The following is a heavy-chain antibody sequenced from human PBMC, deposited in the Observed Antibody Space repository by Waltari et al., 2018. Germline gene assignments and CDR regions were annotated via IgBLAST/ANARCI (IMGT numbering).Heavy chain of an antibody. V-gene: IGHV3-48*03. Sequence: EVQLVESGGGLVQPGGSLRLSCAASGFTFSSYEMHWVRQAPGKGLGWVSYISSSGSTIYYADSVKGRFTISRDNAKNSLYLQMNSLRAEDTAVYYCARGWQWLAPTFDYWGQGTLVTVSS. CDR2: ISSSGSTI. D-gene: IGHD6-19*01. CDR3: ARGWQWLAPTFDY. J-gene: IGHJ4*02. CDR1: GFTFSSYE.